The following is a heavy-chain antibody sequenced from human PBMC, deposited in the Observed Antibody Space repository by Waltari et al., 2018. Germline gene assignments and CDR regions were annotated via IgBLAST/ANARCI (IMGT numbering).Heavy chain of an antibody. J-gene: IGHJ5*02. V-gene: IGHV4-59*08. CDR2: SYSSGSA. D-gene: IGHD1-7*01. CDR1: GGSISSYY. Sequence: QVQLQESGPGLVKPSETLSLTCTVSGGSISSYYWSWIRQPPGKGWEWIGDSYSSGSANSSPARESRVAISVATSKNQFSLTLSSVTAADTAVYYGVRLRATGTTRGWFDPWGQGTLVTVSS. CDR3: VRLRATGTTRGWFDP.